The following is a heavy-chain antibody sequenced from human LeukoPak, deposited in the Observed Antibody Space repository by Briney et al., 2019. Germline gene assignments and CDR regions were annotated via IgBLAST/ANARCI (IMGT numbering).Heavy chain of an antibody. D-gene: IGHD3-22*01. CDR1: GGSVSGYY. J-gene: IGHJ4*02. V-gene: IGHV4-59*02. CDR2: IYYSGST. CDR3: ARVGGYYYDSSGYYDY. Sequence: PSETLSLTCVVSGGSVSGYYWSWIRQPPGKGLEWIGYIYYSGSTNYNPSLKSRVTISVDTSKNQFSLKLSSVTAADTAVYYCARVGGYYYDSSGYYDYWGQGTLVTVSS.